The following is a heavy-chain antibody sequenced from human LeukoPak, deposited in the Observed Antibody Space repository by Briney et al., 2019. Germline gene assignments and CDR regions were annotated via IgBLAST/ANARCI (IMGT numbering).Heavy chain of an antibody. CDR3: TREVDGMSAY. Sequence: GGSLRLSCTASGFNFGNYAMSWVRQAPGKGLDWLGFIRSKASGGAIEYDPSVDGRFTISRDDSKSIAYLQMTSLKTEDTATYFCTREVDGMSAYWGQGTLVTVSS. CDR2: IRSKASGGAI. J-gene: IGHJ4*02. V-gene: IGHV3-49*04. D-gene: IGHD1-14*01. CDR1: GFNFGNYA.